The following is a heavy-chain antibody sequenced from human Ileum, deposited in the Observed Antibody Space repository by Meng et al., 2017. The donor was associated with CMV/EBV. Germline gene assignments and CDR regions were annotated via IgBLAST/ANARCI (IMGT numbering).Heavy chain of an antibody. CDR1: GGSFSGYY. Sequence: QVQLQQWGAGLLKPSETLSLTCAGDGGSFSGYYWSWIRQPPGKGLEWIGEINQSGSTNYNPSLKSRVTISGEMSKNQFSLKLSSVTAADTAVYYCARGQYYDVLTGRYNNWFDPWGQGTLVTVSS. CDR2: INQSGST. D-gene: IGHD3-9*01. V-gene: IGHV4-34*02. J-gene: IGHJ5*02. CDR3: ARGQYYDVLTGRYNNWFDP.